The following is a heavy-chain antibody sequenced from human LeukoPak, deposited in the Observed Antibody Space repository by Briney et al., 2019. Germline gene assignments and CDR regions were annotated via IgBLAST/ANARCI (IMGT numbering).Heavy chain of an antibody. D-gene: IGHD5-18*01. J-gene: IGHJ4*02. CDR2: IYSGGST. CDR1: GFTVSSND. CDR3: ARWGGYSFGIDY. Sequence: GGSLRLSCAASGFTVSSNDMTWVRQAPGKGLEWVSLIYSGGSTYYADSVKGRFTISRDFSSNTLFLQMNSLRAEDTAVYYCARWGGYSFGIDYWGQGTLVTVSS. V-gene: IGHV3-66*01.